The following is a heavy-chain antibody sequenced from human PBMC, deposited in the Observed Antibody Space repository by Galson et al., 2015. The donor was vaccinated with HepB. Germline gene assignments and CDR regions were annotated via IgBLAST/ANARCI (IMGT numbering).Heavy chain of an antibody. CDR2: ISAYNGNT. V-gene: IGHV1-18*04. CDR1: GYTFTSYG. J-gene: IGHJ3*02. Sequence: SVKVSCKASGYTFTSYGISWVRQAPGQGLEWMGWISAYNGNTNYAQKLQGRVTMTTDTSTSTAYMELRSLRSDDTAVYYCARTSRRYDFWSGYLSDAFDIWGQGTMVTVSS. CDR3: ARTSRRYDFWSGYLSDAFDI. D-gene: IGHD3-3*01.